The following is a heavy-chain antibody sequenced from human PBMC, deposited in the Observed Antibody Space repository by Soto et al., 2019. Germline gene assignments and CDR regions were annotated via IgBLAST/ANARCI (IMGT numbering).Heavy chain of an antibody. J-gene: IGHJ4*02. D-gene: IGHD6-13*01. V-gene: IGHV1-18*01. CDR3: ARIKGYSSSWYGKHTTNFDY. CDR1: GYTFTSYG. CDR2: ISAYNGNT. Sequence: QVQLVQSGAEVKKPGASVKVSCKASGYTFTSYGISWVRQAPGQGLEWMGWISAYNGNTNYAQKLQGRVTMTTDTSTSTAYMELRSLRSDDTAVYYCARIKGYSSSWYGKHTTNFDYWGQGTLVTVSS.